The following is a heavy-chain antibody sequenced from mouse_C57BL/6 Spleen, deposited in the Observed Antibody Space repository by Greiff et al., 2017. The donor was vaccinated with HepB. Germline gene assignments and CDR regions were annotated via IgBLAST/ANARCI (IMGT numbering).Heavy chain of an antibody. J-gene: IGHJ2*01. CDR3: ARYYDYQYYVDY. CDR2: INPGSGGT. CDR1: GYAFTNYL. Sequence: VQLQQSGAELVRPGTSVKVSCKASGYAFTNYLIEWVKQRPGQGLEWIGVINPGSGGTNYNEKFKGKATLTADKSSSTAYMQLSSLTSEDSAVYFCARYYDYQYYVDYWGQGTTLTVSS. V-gene: IGHV1-54*01. D-gene: IGHD2-4*01.